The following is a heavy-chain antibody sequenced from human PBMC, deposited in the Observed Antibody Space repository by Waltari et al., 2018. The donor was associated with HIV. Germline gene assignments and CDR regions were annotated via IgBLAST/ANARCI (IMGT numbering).Heavy chain of an antibody. CDR1: GYSFSNYW. CDR3: ARNSGPADWFDP. Sequence: EVQLVQSGAEVKKPGESLRISCKGSGYSFSNYWIGWVRQMPGKGLEWMGILYPDDSYTRYSPSFQGQVTISADKSISTAYLQWRSLKASDTAMYYCARNSGPADWFDPWGQGTLVTVSS. V-gene: IGHV5-51*01. CDR2: LYPDDSYT. D-gene: IGHD5-12*01. J-gene: IGHJ5*02.